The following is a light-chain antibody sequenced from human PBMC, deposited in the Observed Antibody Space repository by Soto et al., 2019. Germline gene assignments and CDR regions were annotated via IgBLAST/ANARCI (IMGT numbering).Light chain of an antibody. CDR3: QQYNNYWT. V-gene: IGKV1-5*03. CDR2: KAS. CDR1: QSISYW. J-gene: IGKJ1*01. Sequence: DIQMTQSPSTLSASVGDRVTITCRASQSISYWLAWYQQKPGKAPNLLIYKASSLESGVPSRFSGSGSGTEFTLTSSSLQPDDFANYYCQQYNNYWTFGQGTKVEIK.